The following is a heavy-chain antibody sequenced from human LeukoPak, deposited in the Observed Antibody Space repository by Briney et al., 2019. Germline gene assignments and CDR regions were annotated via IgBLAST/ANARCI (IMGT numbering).Heavy chain of an antibody. CDR2: IHTNGNT. D-gene: IGHD6-13*01. CDR3: AGLAAAATSITYHYFDV. V-gene: IGHV4-4*09. J-gene: IGHJ2*01. CDR1: SGSISSYY. Sequence: LETLSLTCTVSSGSISSYYWSWIRQSPGMGLEWIAYIHTNGNTNYNPSLKSRVTISLDTSKNQFSLKLSSVTAADTAVYYCAGLAAAATSITYHYFDVWGRGTLVTVSS.